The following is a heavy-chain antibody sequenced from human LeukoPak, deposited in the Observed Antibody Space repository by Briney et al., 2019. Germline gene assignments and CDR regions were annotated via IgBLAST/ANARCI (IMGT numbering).Heavy chain of an antibody. D-gene: IGHD3-3*01. CDR2: SYPGDSDT. V-gene: IGHV5-51*01. Sequence: GESLQISCQGSGYGVTSYGIVWVRQMPGKGLEWMGISYPGDSDTRYSPSFQGQVTISADKSTSTAYLQWSSLKASDTAMYYCAGQEWLTNWFDPWGERALVTLSS. CDR3: AGQEWLTNWFDP. J-gene: IGHJ5*02. CDR1: GYGVTSYG.